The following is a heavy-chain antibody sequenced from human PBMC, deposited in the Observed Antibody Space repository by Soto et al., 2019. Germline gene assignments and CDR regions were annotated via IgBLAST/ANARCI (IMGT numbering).Heavy chain of an antibody. J-gene: IGHJ4*02. D-gene: IGHD3-10*01. CDR3: ATVSGYGSGGRRFDF. CDR1: GYPLPTYG. Sequence: QVQVMQSGAQLTQPGASVKVSCETSGYPLPTYGLSWVRQAPGQGLEWMGWIVGDSGNTVYAQKFQGRVTMYRDTSTSTGYMELRRLTSDDSALYYCATVSGYGSGGRRFDFWGQGTLVSVSS. CDR2: IVGDSGNT. V-gene: IGHV1-18*01.